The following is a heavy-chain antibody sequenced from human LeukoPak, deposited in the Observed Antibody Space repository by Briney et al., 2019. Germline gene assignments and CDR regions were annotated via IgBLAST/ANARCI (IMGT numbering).Heavy chain of an antibody. CDR2: IIPILGIA. D-gene: IGHD3-10*01. V-gene: IGHV1-69*04. Sequence: GASVKVSCKASGYTFTGYYMHWVRQAPGQGLEWMGRIIPILGIANYAQKSQGRVTITADKSTSTAYMELSSLRSEDTAVYYCARDEGGEQPFAFDIWGQGTMVTVSS. J-gene: IGHJ3*02. CDR3: ARDEGGEQPFAFDI. CDR1: GYTFTGYY.